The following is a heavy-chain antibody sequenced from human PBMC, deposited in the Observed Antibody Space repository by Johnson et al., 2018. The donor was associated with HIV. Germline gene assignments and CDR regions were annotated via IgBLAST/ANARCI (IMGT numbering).Heavy chain of an antibody. J-gene: IGHJ3*02. Sequence: VQLVESGGGLVQPGGSLRLSCAASGFTFSSYWMHWVRQAPGKGLVWVSAISGSGGSTYYADSVKGRFTISRDNSKNTLYLQMNSLRHEDTAVYYCARDQGELRRTHAFDIWGQGTMVTVSS. CDR2: ISGSGGST. CDR3: ARDQGELRRTHAFDI. V-gene: IGHV3-74*01. CDR1: GFTFSSYW. D-gene: IGHD1-14*01.